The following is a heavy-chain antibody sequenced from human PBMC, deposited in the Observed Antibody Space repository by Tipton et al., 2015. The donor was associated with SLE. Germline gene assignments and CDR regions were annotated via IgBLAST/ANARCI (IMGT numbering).Heavy chain of an antibody. D-gene: IGHD1-26*01. CDR2: IYYSGST. Sequence: TLSLTCTVSGGSLSSGGYYWSWIRQHPGQGLEWIGYIYYSGSTNYNPSLKSRVTISVDTSKNQFSLKLSSVTAADTAVYYCARAGGIVGAPFDYWGQGTLVTVSS. V-gene: IGHV4-61*08. CDR3: ARAGGIVGAPFDY. CDR1: GGSLSSGGYY. J-gene: IGHJ4*02.